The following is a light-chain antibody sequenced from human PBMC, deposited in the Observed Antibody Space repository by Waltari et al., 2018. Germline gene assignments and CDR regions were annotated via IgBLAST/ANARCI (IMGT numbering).Light chain of an antibody. CDR2: AAS. J-gene: IGKJ5*01. Sequence: IPLPQSPSSLPASVGDRVTLTCRASPGVITSLAWYQHKSGRAPKLLISAASTLQSGVPSRFSASGSGTDFTLTINSLQPQDFATYYCQQFNNYPSTIGQGTRLEIQ. CDR1: PGVITS. V-gene: IGKV1-9*01. CDR3: QQFNNYPST.